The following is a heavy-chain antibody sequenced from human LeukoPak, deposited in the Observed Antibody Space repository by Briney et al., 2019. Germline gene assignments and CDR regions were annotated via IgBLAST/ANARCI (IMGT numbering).Heavy chain of an antibody. CDR2: IYSGGST. Sequence: GGSLRLSCAASGFTVSSNYMSWVRQAPGKGLEWVSVIYSGGSTYYADSVKGRFTISRDDSTDTLFLQMNSLKTEDTAVYYCTTYGKGAFEVWGQGTMVTVSS. CDR1: GFTVSSNY. D-gene: IGHD3-10*01. J-gene: IGHJ3*01. CDR3: TTYGKGAFEV. V-gene: IGHV3-66*01.